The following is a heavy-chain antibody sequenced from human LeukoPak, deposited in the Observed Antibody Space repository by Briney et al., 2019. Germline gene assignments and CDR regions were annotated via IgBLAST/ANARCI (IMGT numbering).Heavy chain of an antibody. CDR3: AREPPFGYSSSWYGDAFDI. J-gene: IGHJ3*02. D-gene: IGHD6-13*01. CDR2: ISAYNGNT. Sequence: ASVKVSCKASGYTFTSYGISWVRQAPGQGLEWMGWISAYNGNTNYAQKLQGRVTMTTDTSTSTAYMELRSLRSDDTAVYYCAREPPFGYSSSWYGDAFDIWGQGTMVTVSS. CDR1: GYTFTSYG. V-gene: IGHV1-18*01.